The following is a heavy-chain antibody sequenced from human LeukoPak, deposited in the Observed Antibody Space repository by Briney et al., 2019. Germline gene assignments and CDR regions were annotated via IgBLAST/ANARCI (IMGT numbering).Heavy chain of an antibody. CDR1: GFTFSSYE. Sequence: GGSLRLSCVAPGFTFSSYEMNWVRQAPGKGLEWVSYISRSGTTTFYADSVKGRFTISRDNAKNSLYLQMNSLRAEDTAVYYCARDEVGATTEFDYWGQGTLVTVSS. J-gene: IGHJ4*02. CDR2: ISRSGTTT. CDR3: ARDEVGATTEFDY. V-gene: IGHV3-48*03. D-gene: IGHD1-26*01.